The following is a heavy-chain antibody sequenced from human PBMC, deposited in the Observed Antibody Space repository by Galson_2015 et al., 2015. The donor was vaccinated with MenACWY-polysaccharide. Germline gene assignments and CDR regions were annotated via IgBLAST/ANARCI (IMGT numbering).Heavy chain of an antibody. V-gene: IGHV3-7*01. CDR3: ARGGKWLDA. J-gene: IGHJ5*02. CDR1: GFAFISYW. Sequence: SLRLSCAASGFAFISYWMTWVRLAPGKGLEWVANIKQDVTEVYYVDSVRGRFTISRDNTKNSLFLQMKNLRTGDTAVYYCARGGKWLDAWGQGTLVTVSS. CDR2: IKQDVTEV.